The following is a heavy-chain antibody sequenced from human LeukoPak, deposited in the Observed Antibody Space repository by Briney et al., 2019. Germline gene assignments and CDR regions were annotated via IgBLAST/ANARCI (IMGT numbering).Heavy chain of an antibody. CDR1: GYTFTDYY. V-gene: IGHV1-69-2*01. CDR2: VDPEDGET. CDR3: ATDGRGIAAAGTNWNFQH. D-gene: IGHD6-13*01. J-gene: IGHJ1*01. Sequence: GASVKVSCKASGYTFTDYYMHWVQQAPGKGLEWMGRVDPEDGETKYAEKFQGRVTITADMSTDTTYMELSSLRSEDTAVFYCATDGRGIAAAGTNWNFQHWGQGTLVTVSS.